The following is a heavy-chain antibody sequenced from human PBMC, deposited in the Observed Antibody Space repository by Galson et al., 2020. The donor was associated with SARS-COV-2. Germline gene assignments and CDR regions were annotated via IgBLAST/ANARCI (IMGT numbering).Heavy chain of an antibody. D-gene: IGHD3-16*02. CDR2: IYYSGST. CDR1: GGSISSSSYY. J-gene: IGHJ5*02. CDR3: SRLHTFFMITLGGVIEGIGWFEP. Sequence: SETLSLTCTVSGGSISSSSYYWGWIRQPPGKGLEWIGSIYYSGSTYYNPSLKSRVTISVDTSKNQFSLKLSSVTAADTAVYYCSRLHTFFMITLGGVIEGIGWFEPWGQGTLVTVSS. V-gene: IGHV4-39*01.